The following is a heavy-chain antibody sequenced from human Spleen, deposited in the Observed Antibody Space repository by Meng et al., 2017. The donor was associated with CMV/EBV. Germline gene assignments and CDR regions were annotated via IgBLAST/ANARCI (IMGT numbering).Heavy chain of an antibody. CDR3: AKELWYYSDSDGKFLGDY. CDR2: INPKSGGT. Sequence: YSFTDYYIPWVRQAPGQGLEWMGRINPKSGGTDSAQRFQDRVTMTRDTSINTAYMQLTRLTSDDTAVYFCAKELWYYSDSDGKFLGDYWGQGTLVTVSS. V-gene: IGHV1-2*06. D-gene: IGHD3-22*01. CDR1: YSFTDYY. J-gene: IGHJ4*02.